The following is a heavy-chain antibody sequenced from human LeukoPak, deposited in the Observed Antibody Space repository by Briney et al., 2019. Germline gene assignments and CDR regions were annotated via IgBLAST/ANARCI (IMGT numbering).Heavy chain of an antibody. D-gene: IGHD3-10*01. CDR1: GFTFSSYE. Sequence: GGSLRLSCAASGFTFSSYEMNWVRQAPGKGLEWVSYISSSGSTIYYADSVQGRFTISRDNAKNSLYLQMNSLRAEDTAVYYCARASYGSGSGPPYFDYWGQGTLVTVSS. J-gene: IGHJ4*02. V-gene: IGHV3-48*03. CDR2: ISSSGSTI. CDR3: ARASYGSGSGPPYFDY.